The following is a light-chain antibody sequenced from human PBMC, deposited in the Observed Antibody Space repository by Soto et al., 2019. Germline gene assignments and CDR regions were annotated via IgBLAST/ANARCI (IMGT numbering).Light chain of an antibody. V-gene: IGKV1-5*01. Sequence: DIQMTQSPSTLSASVGDRVTITCRASQSVSHFLAWYQQKPGKVPNLLIYDASTLERGVPSRFSGSGSGTEVTLTISSLQPDDFATYYCQQYNPYSPWTFGQGTEVEV. CDR3: QQYNPYSPWT. CDR2: DAS. J-gene: IGKJ1*01. CDR1: QSVSHF.